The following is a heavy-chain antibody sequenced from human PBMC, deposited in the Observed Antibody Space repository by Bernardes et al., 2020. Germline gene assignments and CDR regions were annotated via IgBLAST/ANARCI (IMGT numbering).Heavy chain of an antibody. CDR1: GFTFSNYA. Sequence: GGSLRLSCAASGFTFSNYAMYWVRQAPGKGLEWVALISYDGDDEYYADSVKGRFTLSRDNFKNTLELQMNSLRVDDTAVYFCAKALGGWLQLGEIDYWGPGTLVTVSS. V-gene: IGHV3-30*18. D-gene: IGHD3-16*01. CDR3: AKALGGWLQLGEIDY. CDR2: ISYDGDDE. J-gene: IGHJ4*02.